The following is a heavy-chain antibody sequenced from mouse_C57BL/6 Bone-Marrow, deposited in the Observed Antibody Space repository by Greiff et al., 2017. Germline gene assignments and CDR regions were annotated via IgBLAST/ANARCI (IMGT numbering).Heavy chain of an antibody. V-gene: IGHV5-9*01. J-gene: IGHJ3*01. CDR3: ARQGQLPFAY. CDR2: ISGGGGNT. Sequence: EVKLVESGGGSVKPGGSLKLSCAASGFTFSSYTMSWVRQTPEKRLEWVATISGGGGNTYYPDSVKGRFTISRDNAKNTLYLQMSSLRSEDTALYYCARQGQLPFAYWGQGTLVTVSA. CDR1: GFTFSSYT. D-gene: IGHD6-1*01.